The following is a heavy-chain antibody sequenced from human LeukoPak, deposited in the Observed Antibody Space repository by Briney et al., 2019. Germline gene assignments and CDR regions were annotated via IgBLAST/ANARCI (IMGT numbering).Heavy chain of an antibody. CDR1: GGSFSGYY. CDR2: INHSGST. Sequence: PSETLSLTCAVYGGSFSGYYWSWIRHPPGKGLELIGEINHSGSTNYNPSLKSRVTISVDTSKNQFSLKLSSVTAADTAVYYCARGRRGKDIVVVPAAPRGVYFNYRGQGTLVTVSS. D-gene: IGHD2-2*01. CDR3: ARGRRGKDIVVVPAAPRGVYFNY. V-gene: IGHV4-34*01. J-gene: IGHJ4*02.